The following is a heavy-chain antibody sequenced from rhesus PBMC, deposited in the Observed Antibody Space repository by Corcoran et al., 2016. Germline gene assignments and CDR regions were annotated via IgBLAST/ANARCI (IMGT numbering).Heavy chain of an antibody. V-gene: IGHV4-122*02. CDR3: AKESARGASWNSLDV. CDR1: GGSRSSCYFY. CDR2: ITYSVTT. J-gene: IGHJ5-2*02. Sequence: QVQLQESGPGLVMPSETLSLTCRVAGGSRSSCYFYWTGIRQPARKWLECIGYITYSVTTRYNPSLRSRVSMSRDKSRNQFSLKLSSVTAADTAVYYCAKESARGASWNSLDVWGRGVLVTVSS. D-gene: IGHD6-25*01.